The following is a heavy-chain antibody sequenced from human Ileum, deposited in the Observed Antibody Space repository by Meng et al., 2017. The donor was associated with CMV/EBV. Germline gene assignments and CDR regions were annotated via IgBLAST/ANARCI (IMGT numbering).Heavy chain of an antibody. Sequence: SGGSISTGDYYWRWIRQNPGKGQEWIGYIFYSGGTYYNPSLKSRVNISIDTSKNQFSLKLSSVTAADTAVYYCARFWRRTYNWYFDLWGRGTLVTVSS. V-gene: IGHV4-31*02. CDR3: ARFWRRTYNWYFDL. CDR2: IFYSGGT. D-gene: IGHD5-24*01. CDR1: GGSISTGDYY. J-gene: IGHJ2*01.